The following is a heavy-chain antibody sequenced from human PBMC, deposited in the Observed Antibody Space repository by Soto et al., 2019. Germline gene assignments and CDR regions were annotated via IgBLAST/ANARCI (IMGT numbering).Heavy chain of an antibody. CDR2: IYWNDDK. V-gene: IGHV2-5*01. D-gene: IGHD3-3*01. J-gene: IGHJ4*02. CDR1: GFSLSTSDVG. Sequence: SGPTLVNPTQTLTLTCTFSGFSLSTSDVGVGWIRQPPGKALEWLALIYWNDDKRYSPSLKSRLTITKDTSKNQVVLTMTNMDPVDTATYYCAHRRDGITIFGVATGGVLFDYWGQGTLVTVSS. CDR3: AHRRDGITIFGVATGGVLFDY.